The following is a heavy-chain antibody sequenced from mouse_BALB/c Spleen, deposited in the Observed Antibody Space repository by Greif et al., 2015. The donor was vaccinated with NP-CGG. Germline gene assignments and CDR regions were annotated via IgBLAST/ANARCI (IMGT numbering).Heavy chain of an antibody. Sequence: EVMLVESGGGLVQPGGSLKLSCAASGFDFSRYWMSWVRQAPGKGLEWIGEINPDSSTINYMPSLKDKFIISRDNAKNTLYLQMSKVRSEDTALYYCARSTMVSRGIYYYAMDYWGQGTSVTVSS. J-gene: IGHJ4*01. V-gene: IGHV4-1*02. CDR2: INPDSSTI. D-gene: IGHD2-1*01. CDR3: ARSTMVSRGIYYYAMDY. CDR1: GFDFSRYW.